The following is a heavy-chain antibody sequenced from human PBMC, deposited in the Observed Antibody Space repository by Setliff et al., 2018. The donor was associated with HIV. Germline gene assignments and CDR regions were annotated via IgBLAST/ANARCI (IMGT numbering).Heavy chain of an antibody. CDR1: GGSINSGGYS. Sequence: SETLSLTCAVFGGSINSGGYSWSWIRQPPGKGLEWIGYIYQSGSTYYNPSLKSRVTISVDTSKNQFSLKLTSVTATDTAVYYCARDPYSSGFDYWGQGTLVTVSS. D-gene: IGHD6-19*01. V-gene: IGHV4-30-2*01. J-gene: IGHJ4*02. CDR3: ARDPYSSGFDY. CDR2: IYQSGST.